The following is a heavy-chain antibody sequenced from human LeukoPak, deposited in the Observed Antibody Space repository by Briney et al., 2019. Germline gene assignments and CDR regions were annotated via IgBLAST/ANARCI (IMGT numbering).Heavy chain of an antibody. D-gene: IGHD1-26*01. J-gene: IGHJ4*02. Sequence: ASVKVSCKASGYTFTSYYMRRVRQAPGQGLEWMGIINPSGGSTSYAQKFQGRVTMTRDMSTSTVYMELSSLRSEDTAVYYCARLPVGAIYFDDYWGQGTLVTVSS. CDR3: ARLPVGAIYFDDY. CDR2: INPSGGST. V-gene: IGHV1-46*01. CDR1: GYTFTSYY.